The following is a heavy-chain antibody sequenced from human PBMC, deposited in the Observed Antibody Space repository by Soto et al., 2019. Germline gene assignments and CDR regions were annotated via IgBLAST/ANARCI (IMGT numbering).Heavy chain of an antibody. D-gene: IGHD4-17*01. CDR3: ARRSYGDYDVDGREDY. V-gene: IGHV4-59*08. Sequence: SETLSLTCTVSGGSISSYYWSWIRQPPGKGLEWIGYIYYSGSTNYNPSLKSRVTISVDTSKNQFSLKLSSVTAADTAVYYCARRSYGDYDVDGREDYWGQGTLVTVSS. CDR2: IYYSGST. CDR1: GGSISSYY. J-gene: IGHJ4*02.